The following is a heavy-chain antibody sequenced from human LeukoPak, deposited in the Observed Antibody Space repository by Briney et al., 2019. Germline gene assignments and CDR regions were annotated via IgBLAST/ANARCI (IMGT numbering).Heavy chain of an antibody. V-gene: IGHV5-51*01. D-gene: IGHD3-10*01. CDR3: ARRRGSGNYSLDY. J-gene: IGHJ4*02. CDR1: GYSFANYW. Sequence: GESLKISCKGSGYSFANYWIGWVRQMPGKGPEWMGIIYPSDSDTRYSPSFQGQVTMSADKSISTAYLQWSSLKALDTAIYYCARRRGSGNYSLDYWGQGTLVTVSP. CDR2: IYPSDSDT.